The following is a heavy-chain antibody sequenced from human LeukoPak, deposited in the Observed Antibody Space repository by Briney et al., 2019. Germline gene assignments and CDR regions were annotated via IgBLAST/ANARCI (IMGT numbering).Heavy chain of an antibody. V-gene: IGHV1-69*13. CDR1: GYTFTSYH. D-gene: IGHD6-6*01. CDR2: IIPIFGTA. J-gene: IGHJ4*02. CDR3: ARVGSDSSSSFSFDY. Sequence: GASVKVSCKASGYTFTSYHMHWVRQAPGQGLEWMGGIIPIFGTANYAQKFQGRVTITADESTSTAYMELSSLRSEDTAVYYCARVGSDSSSSFSFDYWGQGTLVTVSS.